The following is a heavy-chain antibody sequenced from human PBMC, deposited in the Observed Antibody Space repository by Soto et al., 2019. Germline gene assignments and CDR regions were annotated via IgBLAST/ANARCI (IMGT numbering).Heavy chain of an antibody. CDR3: AKDPYCTSTSCYMDV. D-gene: IGHD2-2*01. CDR2: ISGSGGST. CDR1: GFRFSNYA. Sequence: EVQLLESGGGLVQPGGSLRLSCVASGFRFSNYAMSWVRQAPGKGLEWVSGISGSGGSTYYADSVKGRFTISRDNSKNTLYLQMNSLRAEDTAVYYCAKDPYCTSTSCYMDVWGQGTTVTVSS. V-gene: IGHV3-23*01. J-gene: IGHJ6*02.